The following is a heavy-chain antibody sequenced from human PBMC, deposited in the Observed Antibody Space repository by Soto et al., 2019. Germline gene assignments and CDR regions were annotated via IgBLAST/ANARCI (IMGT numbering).Heavy chain of an antibody. Sequence: PGESLKISCKGSDYGFAVYWIAWVRQMPGKGLEWMGIIYPSDSDTRYSPSFQGQVTISADKSISTAYLQWSSLKASDTAMYYCARQAAAGSYYYYGMDVWGQGTTVTVSS. CDR1: DYGFAVYW. J-gene: IGHJ6*02. D-gene: IGHD6-13*01. V-gene: IGHV5-51*01. CDR2: IYPSDSDT. CDR3: ARQAAAGSYYYYGMDV.